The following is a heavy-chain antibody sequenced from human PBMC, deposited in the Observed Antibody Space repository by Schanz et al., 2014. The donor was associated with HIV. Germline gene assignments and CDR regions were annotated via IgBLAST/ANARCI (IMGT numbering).Heavy chain of an antibody. V-gene: IGHV3-30*18. J-gene: IGHJ6*02. CDR2: ISHNGNND. CDR1: GFAFSNYA. D-gene: IGHD3-22*01. CDR3: AKDRNYYDSKYRGKGNYYYYYGMDV. Sequence: VQLLESGGGLVQPGGSLRLSCAASGFAFSNYAMTWVRQAPGKGLEWVAVISHNGNNDYYAESVKGRVTISRDNSKNTVYLEVKRLRAEDTAVYFCAKDRNYYDSKYRGKGNYYYYYGMDVWGQGTTVTVSS.